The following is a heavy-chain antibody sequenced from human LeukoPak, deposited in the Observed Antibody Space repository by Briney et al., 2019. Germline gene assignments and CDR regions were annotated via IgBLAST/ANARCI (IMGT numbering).Heavy chain of an antibody. V-gene: IGHV1-2*04. Sequence: ASVKVSCKASGYTFTGYYMHWVRQAPGQGLEWMGWINPNSGGTNYAQKFQGWVTMTRDTSISTAYMGLSRVRSDDTAVYYCAKAQHGWGVLFDYWGQGTLVTVSS. CDR1: GYTFTGYY. CDR2: INPNSGGT. J-gene: IGHJ4*02. D-gene: IGHD3-16*01. CDR3: AKAQHGWGVLFDY.